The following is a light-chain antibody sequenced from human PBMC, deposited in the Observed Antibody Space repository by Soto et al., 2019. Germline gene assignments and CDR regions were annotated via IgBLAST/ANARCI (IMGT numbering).Light chain of an antibody. Sequence: QSVLTQPRSVSGSPGQSVTISCTGTSSDVGGYNYVSWYQQHPGKAPKLMIYGVSKRPSGVPDRFSGSKSGITASLTISGLQAEDEADYYCCSYAGSYTYVFGSGTKVTVL. J-gene: IGLJ1*01. V-gene: IGLV2-11*01. CDR3: CSYAGSYTYV. CDR1: SSDVGGYNY. CDR2: GVS.